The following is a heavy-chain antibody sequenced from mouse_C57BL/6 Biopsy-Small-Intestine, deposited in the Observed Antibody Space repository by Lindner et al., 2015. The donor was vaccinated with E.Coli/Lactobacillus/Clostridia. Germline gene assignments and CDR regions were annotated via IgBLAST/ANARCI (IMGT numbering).Heavy chain of an antibody. Sequence: VQLQESGPELVKPGASVKISCKASGYAFSSSWMNWVKQRPGKGLEWIGWIYPGDGDTNYNGKFKGKATLTADKSSSTAYMQLSSLTSEDSAVYFCASKRGGLRSGYFDVWGAGTTVTVSS. CDR1: GYAFSSSW. CDR2: IYPGDGDT. V-gene: IGHV1-82*01. CDR3: ASKRGGLRSGYFDV. J-gene: IGHJ1*01.